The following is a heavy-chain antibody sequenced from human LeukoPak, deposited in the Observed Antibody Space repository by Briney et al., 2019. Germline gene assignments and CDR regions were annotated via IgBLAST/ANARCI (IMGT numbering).Heavy chain of an antibody. V-gene: IGHV1-2*02. D-gene: IGHD6-13*01. CDR2: INPNSGGT. CDR1: GGTFSSYA. J-gene: IGHJ4*02. Sequence: VASVKVSCKASGGTFSSYAISWVRQAPGQGLEWMGWINPNSGGTNYAQKFQGRVTMTRDTSISTAYMELSRLRSDDTAVYYCARDPDSSSWYYFDYWGQGTLVTVSS. CDR3: ARDPDSSSWYYFDY.